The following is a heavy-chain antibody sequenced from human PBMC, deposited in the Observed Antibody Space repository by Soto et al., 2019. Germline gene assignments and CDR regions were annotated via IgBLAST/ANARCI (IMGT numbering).Heavy chain of an antibody. CDR1: GFTFSSYG. CDR2: ISYDGSNK. CDR3: AKLYDGY. V-gene: IGHV3-30*18. D-gene: IGHD5-12*01. J-gene: IGHJ4*02. Sequence: GGSLRLSCAASGFTFSSYGMHWVRQAPGKGLEWVAVISYDGSNKYYADSVKGRFTISRDNSKNTLYLQMNSLRAEDTAVYYCAKLYDGYWGQGTLVTVSS.